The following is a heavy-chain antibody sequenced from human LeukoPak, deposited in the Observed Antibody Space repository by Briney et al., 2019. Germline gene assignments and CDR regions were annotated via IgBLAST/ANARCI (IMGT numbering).Heavy chain of an antibody. CDR1: GGSISSSSYY. Sequence: SETLSLTCTVSGGSISSSSYYWGWIRQPPGKGLEWIGSIYYSGSTYYNPSLKSRVTISVDTSKNQFSLKLSSVTAADTAVYYCARGGINYYGSGAIDYWGQGTLVTVSS. CDR2: IYYSGST. D-gene: IGHD3-10*01. J-gene: IGHJ4*02. V-gene: IGHV4-39*07. CDR3: ARGGINYYGSGAIDY.